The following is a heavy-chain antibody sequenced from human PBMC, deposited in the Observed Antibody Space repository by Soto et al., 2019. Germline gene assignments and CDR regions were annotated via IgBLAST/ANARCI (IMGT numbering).Heavy chain of an antibody. CDR1: GYTFTSYV. Sequence: QIQLVQSGAEVKKPGASVKVSCKASGYTFTSYVISWVRQAPGQGLEWMGWIRTSNANTYYAKNLQGRVTMTTDTSTSTVYMELRSLRSDDTAVYYCARGAFGEVSFDYWGQGTQVTVSS. CDR3: ARGAFGEVSFDY. J-gene: IGHJ4*02. CDR2: IRTSNANT. V-gene: IGHV1-18*01. D-gene: IGHD3-10*01.